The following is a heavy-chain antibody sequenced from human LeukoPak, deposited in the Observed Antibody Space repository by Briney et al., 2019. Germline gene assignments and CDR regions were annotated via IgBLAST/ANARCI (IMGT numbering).Heavy chain of an antibody. CDR3: VKDGYDYYYYYMDV. Sequence: AGGSLRLSCAASGFTFDDYAMSWVRQAPGKGLEWVSAISGSGGSTYYADSVKGRFTISRDNSKNTLYLQMNSLRAEDTAVYYCVKDGYDYYYYYMDVWGKGTTVTVSS. J-gene: IGHJ6*03. CDR2: ISGSGGST. V-gene: IGHV3-23*01. D-gene: IGHD1-1*01. CDR1: GFTFDDYA.